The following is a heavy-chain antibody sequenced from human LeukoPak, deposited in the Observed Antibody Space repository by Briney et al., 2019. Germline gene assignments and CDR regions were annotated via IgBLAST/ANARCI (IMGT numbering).Heavy chain of an antibody. V-gene: IGHV4-59*01. D-gene: IGHD3-22*01. J-gene: IGHJ5*02. Sequence: SETLSLTCTASGGSISSYYWSWIRQPPGKGLEWIGYIYYSGSTNYNPSLKSRVTISVDTSKNQYSLKLSSVTAADTAVYYCASASSGYSDAVDWFDPWGQGTLVTVSS. CDR2: IYYSGST. CDR1: GGSISSYY. CDR3: ASASSGYSDAVDWFDP.